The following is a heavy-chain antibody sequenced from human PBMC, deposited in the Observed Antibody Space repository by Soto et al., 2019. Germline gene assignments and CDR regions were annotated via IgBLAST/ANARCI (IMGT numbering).Heavy chain of an antibody. CDR1: GGSISIGGYS. J-gene: IGHJ4*02. V-gene: IGHV4-30-2*01. D-gene: IGHD3-22*01. CDR2: IYHSGST. Sequence: SETLSLTCAVSGGSISIGGYSWSFIRQPPGKGLEWIGYIYHSGSTYYNPSLKSRVTISVDRSKNQFSLKLSSVTAADTAVYYCAAGGYYYDSSGYSDYWGQGTLVTVSS. CDR3: AAGGYYYDSSGYSDY.